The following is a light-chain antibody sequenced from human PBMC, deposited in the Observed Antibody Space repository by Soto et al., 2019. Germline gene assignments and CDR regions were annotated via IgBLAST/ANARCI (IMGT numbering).Light chain of an antibody. J-gene: IGKJ1*01. CDR1: QSVSSY. CDR2: DAS. V-gene: IGKV3-11*01. Sequence: EIVLTQSPATLSLSPGERATLSCRASQSVSSYLAWYQQKPGQAPRLLIYDASNRATGIPARFSGSGSGTDFTLTISSLVPEDFAVYYCQQRSNWLWTFGQGTKVDIX. CDR3: QQRSNWLWT.